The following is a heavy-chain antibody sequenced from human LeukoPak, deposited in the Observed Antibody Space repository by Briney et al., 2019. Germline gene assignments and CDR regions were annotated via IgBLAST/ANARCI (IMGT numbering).Heavy chain of an antibody. D-gene: IGHD1-26*01. J-gene: IGHJ4*02. CDR2: ISAYNGNT. CDR1: AYTFTSYG. CDR3: ARHFQRNPREPGGY. Sequence: ASVKVSCKASAYTFTSYGISWVRQAPGQGLEWMGWISAYNGNTNYAQKLQGRVTMTTDTSTSTAYMELRSLRSDDTAMYYCARHFQRNPREPGGYWGQGTLVTVSS. V-gene: IGHV1-18*01.